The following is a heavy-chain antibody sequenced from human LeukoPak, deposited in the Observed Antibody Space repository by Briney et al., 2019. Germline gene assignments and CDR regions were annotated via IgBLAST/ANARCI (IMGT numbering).Heavy chain of an antibody. CDR3: ARDLIAVAGKYYYYYYMDV. CDR1: GFTFSTYD. Sequence: PGGSLRLSCVASGFTFSTYDMNWVRQAPGKGLEWVSYISSSSSTIYYADSVKGRFTISRDNAKNSLYLQMNSLRAEDTAVYYCARDLIAVAGKYYYYYYMDVWGKGTTVTVSS. D-gene: IGHD6-19*01. J-gene: IGHJ6*03. CDR2: ISSSSSTI. V-gene: IGHV3-48*01.